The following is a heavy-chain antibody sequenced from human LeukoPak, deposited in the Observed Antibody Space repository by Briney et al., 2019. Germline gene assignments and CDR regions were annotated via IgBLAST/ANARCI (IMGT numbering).Heavy chain of an antibody. CDR2: IKSDGSST. CDR3: ARGGRYAYFLDY. J-gene: IGHJ4*02. V-gene: IGHV3-74*01. D-gene: IGHD3-16*01. CDR1: GFIFSDYW. Sequence: PGGSLRLSCAASGFIFSDYWMHWVRQGPGKRLVWVSRIKSDGSSTSYADSVKGRFTISRDNAKNTVYVHMNSLRDEDTAVYYCARGGRYAYFLDYWGQGTLVTVSS.